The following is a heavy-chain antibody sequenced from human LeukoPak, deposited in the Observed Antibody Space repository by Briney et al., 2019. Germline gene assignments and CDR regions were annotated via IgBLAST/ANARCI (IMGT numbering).Heavy chain of an antibody. V-gene: IGHV4-4*07. D-gene: IGHD6-13*01. CDR3: ARDLAAAGHFDY. CDR1: GGSISSYY. Sequence: SETLSLTCTVSGGSISSYYWSCIRQPAGKGLEWIGRIYTSGSTNYNPSLKSRVTMSVDTSKNQFSLKLSSVTAADTAVYYCARDLAAAGHFDYWGQGTLVTVSS. CDR2: IYTSGST. J-gene: IGHJ4*02.